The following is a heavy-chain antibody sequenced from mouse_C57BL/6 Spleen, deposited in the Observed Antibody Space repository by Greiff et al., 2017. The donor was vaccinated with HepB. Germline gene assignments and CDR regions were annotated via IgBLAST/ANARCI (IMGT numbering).Heavy chain of an antibody. CDR2: IWSGGST. CDR3: ARYDYDPGAYYAMDY. J-gene: IGHJ4*01. D-gene: IGHD2-4*01. V-gene: IGHV2-2*01. CDR1: GFSLTSYG. Sequence: VKLMESGPGLVQPSQSLSITCTVSGFSLTSYGVHWVRQSPGKGLEWLGVIWSGGSTDYNAAFISRLSISKDNSKSQVFFKMNSLQADDTAIYYCARYDYDPGAYYAMDYWGQGTSVTVSS.